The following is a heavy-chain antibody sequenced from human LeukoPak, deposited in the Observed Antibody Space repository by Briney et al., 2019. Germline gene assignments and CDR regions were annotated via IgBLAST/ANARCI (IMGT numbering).Heavy chain of an antibody. CDR2: LGTAGDT. CDR3: AKAGGDV. CDR1: GFILSNYA. D-gene: IGHD3-16*01. J-gene: IGHJ6*02. V-gene: IGHV3-13*01. Sequence: GGSLRLSCAASGFILSNYAMHWVRQPAGKGLEWVSALGTAGDTFYPGSVKGRFTISRDNSKNTLYLQMNSLRAEDTAVYCCAKAGGDVWGQGTTVTVSS.